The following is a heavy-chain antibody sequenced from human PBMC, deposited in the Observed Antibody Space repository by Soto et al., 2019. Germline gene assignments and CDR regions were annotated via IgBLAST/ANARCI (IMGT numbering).Heavy chain of an antibody. CDR2: IYRSGNT. CDR1: GVSIDRDIYS. J-gene: IGHJ4*02. Sequence: SETLSLTCLVSGVSIDRDIYSWNWIRQPPGKGLEWIGYIYRSGNTYYNPSLKSRVTISVDTSKNQFSLKLSSVTAADTAVYYCTRVDPGESSPFDYWGQGTLVTVSS. CDR3: TRVDPGESSPFDY. V-gene: IGHV4-30-2*01. D-gene: IGHD3-10*01.